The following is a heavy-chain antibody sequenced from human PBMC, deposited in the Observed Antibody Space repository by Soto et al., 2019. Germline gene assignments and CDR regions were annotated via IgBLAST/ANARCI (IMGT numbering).Heavy chain of an antibody. CDR1: GYTFTGYY. D-gene: IGHD3-3*01. J-gene: IGHJ6*02. CDR2: INPNSGGT. CDR3: ARDMGPRFLEWPEDGMDV. Sequence: ASVKVSCKASGYTFTGYYMHWVRQAPGQGLEWMGWINPNSGGTNYAQKFQGRVTMTRDTSISTAYMELSRLRSDDTAVYYCARDMGPRFLEWPEDGMDVWGQGTTVTVSS. V-gene: IGHV1-2*02.